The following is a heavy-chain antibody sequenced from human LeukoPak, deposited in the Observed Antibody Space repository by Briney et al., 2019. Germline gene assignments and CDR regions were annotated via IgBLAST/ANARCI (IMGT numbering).Heavy chain of an antibody. J-gene: IGHJ4*02. CDR3: ARDRAGASDY. V-gene: IGHV4-61*01. D-gene: IGHD1-26*01. Sequence: SETLSLTCTVSGGSFSSGSYYWSWIRQPPGKGLEWIGYIYYSGSTNYNPSLRSRVTMSVDTSKNQFSLKLSSVTAADTAVYYCARDRAGASDYWGQGTLVTVSS. CDR1: GGSFSSGSYY. CDR2: IYYSGST.